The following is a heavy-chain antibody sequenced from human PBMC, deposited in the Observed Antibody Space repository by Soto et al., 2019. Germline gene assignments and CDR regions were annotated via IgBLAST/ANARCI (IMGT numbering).Heavy chain of an antibody. V-gene: IGHV4-39*07. Sequence: SETLSLTCTVSGASISSSSYYWGWIRQPPGKGLEWIGSIHYSGSTYYNPSLKSRVTISVDTSKNQFSLKLSSVTAADTAVYYCASVPEYSSGWIDCDSWGQGTLVTVSS. J-gene: IGHJ4*02. D-gene: IGHD6-19*01. CDR2: IHYSGST. CDR1: GASISSSSYY. CDR3: ASVPEYSSGWIDCDS.